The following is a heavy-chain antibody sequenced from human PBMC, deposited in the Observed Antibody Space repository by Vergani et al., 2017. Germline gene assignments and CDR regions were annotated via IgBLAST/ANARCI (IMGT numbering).Heavy chain of an antibody. Sequence: EVQLVESGGGLVQPGGSLRLSCAASGFTVSSNYMSWVRQAPGKGLEWVSVIYSGGSTYYADSVKGRFTISLHNSKNTLYLQMNSLRAEETAVYYCARDRGGIVTMNTYYDYSCGMDVWGQGTTVTVSS. CDR3: ARDRGGIVTMNTYYDYSCGMDV. CDR1: GFTVSSNY. J-gene: IGHJ6*02. V-gene: IGHV3-53*04. D-gene: IGHD5-12*01. CDR2: IYSGGST.